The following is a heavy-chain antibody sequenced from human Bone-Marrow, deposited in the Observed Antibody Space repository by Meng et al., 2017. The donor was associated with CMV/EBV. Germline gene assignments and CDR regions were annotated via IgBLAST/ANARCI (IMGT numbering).Heavy chain of an antibody. CDR2: IADTRVA. Sequence: SESLSLTCIVSDSSVFSDHFWAWIRQPPGKRPECLGSIADTRVAYYSPSLQSRLTVSADTSKKQVSLTLTSVTAADTAVYYCAREARAPYFDMWGQGTLVTVSS. CDR3: AREARAPYFDM. J-gene: IGHJ3*02. CDR1: DSSVFSDHF. V-gene: IGHV4-38-2*02.